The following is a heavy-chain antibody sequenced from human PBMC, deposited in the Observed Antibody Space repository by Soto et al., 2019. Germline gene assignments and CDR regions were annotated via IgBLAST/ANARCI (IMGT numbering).Heavy chain of an antibody. D-gene: IGHD6-13*01. Sequence: WGSLRLSCAASGFIFIDYSINWVRQAPVKGLEWVSSISGSRGYIYYGDSVKGRFTISRDNAKNSVVLQMNNLRAEDTAVYYCARDWAAALDYWGPGTLVTVSS. V-gene: IGHV3-21*01. CDR1: GFIFIDYS. CDR2: ISGSRGYI. CDR3: ARDWAAALDY. J-gene: IGHJ4*02.